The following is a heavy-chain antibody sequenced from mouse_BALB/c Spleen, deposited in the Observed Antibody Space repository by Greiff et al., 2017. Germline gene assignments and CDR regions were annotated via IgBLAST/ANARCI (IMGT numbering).Heavy chain of an antibody. CDR2: IWTGGGT. V-gene: IGHV2-9-2*01. Sequence: VKLQESGPGLVAPSQSLSITCTVSGFSLTSYDISWIRQPPGKGLEWLGVIWTGGGTNYNSAFMSRLSISKDNSKSQVFLKMNSLQTDDTAIYYCVRENYDVESSYFDYWGQGTTLTVSS. D-gene: IGHD2-4*01. J-gene: IGHJ2*01. CDR3: VRENYDVESSYFDY. CDR1: GFSLTSYD.